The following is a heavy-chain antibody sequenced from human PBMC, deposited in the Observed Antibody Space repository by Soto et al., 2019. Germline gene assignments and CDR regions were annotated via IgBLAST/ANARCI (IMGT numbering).Heavy chain of an antibody. J-gene: IGHJ6*02. CDR3: ARDRYSSSPYYYYYYGMDV. CDR2: IKQDGSEK. V-gene: IGHV3-7*05. Sequence: GGSLRLSCAASGFTFSSYWMSWVRQAPGKGLEWVANIKQDGSEKYYVDSVKGRFTISRDNAKNSLYLQMNSLRAEDTAVYYCARDRYSSSPYYYYYYGMDVWGQGTTVTVSS. CDR1: GFTFSSYW. D-gene: IGHD6-13*01.